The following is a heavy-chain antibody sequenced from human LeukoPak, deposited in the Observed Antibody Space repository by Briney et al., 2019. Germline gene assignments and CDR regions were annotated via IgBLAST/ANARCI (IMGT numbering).Heavy chain of an antibody. V-gene: IGHV3-7*01. CDR1: GFTFSSYW. CDR2: IKQDGSEK. J-gene: IGHJ4*02. Sequence: PGGSLRLSCAVSGFTFSSYWMSWVRQAPGKGLEWVANIKQDGSEKYYVDSVKGRFTISRDNAKNSLYLQMNSLRAEDTAVYYCARGYSSSWSPGDFDYWGQGTLVTVSS. D-gene: IGHD6-13*01. CDR3: ARGYSSSWSPGDFDY.